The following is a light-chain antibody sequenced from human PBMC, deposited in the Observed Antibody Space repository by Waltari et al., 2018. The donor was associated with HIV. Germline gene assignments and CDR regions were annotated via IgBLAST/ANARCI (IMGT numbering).Light chain of an antibody. CDR2: DAA. Sequence: EIMMTQSPATLSVSPGERVTLSCRASQSVNNNLAWYQQKPGQAPRLLIYDAASRATGIPARFSGSWSGTEFTLTISSLQSEDFAVYFCQQYSNWLLTFGPGTKVDI. J-gene: IGKJ3*01. CDR3: QQYSNWLLT. CDR1: QSVNNN. V-gene: IGKV3-15*01.